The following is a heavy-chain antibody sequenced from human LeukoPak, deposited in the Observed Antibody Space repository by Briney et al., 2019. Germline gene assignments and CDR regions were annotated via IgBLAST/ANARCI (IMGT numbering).Heavy chain of an antibody. D-gene: IGHD2-21*02. CDR3: ARDQHDLRVPFDY. Sequence: PGRSLRLSCAASGFTFSSYAMHWVRQAPGKGLEWVAVISYDGSNKYCADSVKGRFTISRDNSKNTLYLQMNSLRAEDTAVYYCARDQHDLRVPFDYWGQGTLVTVSS. V-gene: IGHV3-30-3*01. CDR1: GFTFSSYA. J-gene: IGHJ4*02. CDR2: ISYDGSNK.